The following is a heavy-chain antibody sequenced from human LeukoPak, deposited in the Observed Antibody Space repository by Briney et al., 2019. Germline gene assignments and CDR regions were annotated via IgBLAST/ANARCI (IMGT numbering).Heavy chain of an antibody. J-gene: IGHJ6*04. D-gene: IGHD3-10*01. V-gene: IGHV7-4-1*02. CDR2: INTNTGNP. Sequence: ASVKVSCKASGYTFTNYAMNWVRQAPGQGLEWMGWINTNTGNPTYAQGFTGRFVFSLDTSVSTVYLQISSLKTEDTAVYYCARRSMVQHLDVWGKGTTVTVSS. CDR1: GYTFTNYA. CDR3: ARRSMVQHLDV.